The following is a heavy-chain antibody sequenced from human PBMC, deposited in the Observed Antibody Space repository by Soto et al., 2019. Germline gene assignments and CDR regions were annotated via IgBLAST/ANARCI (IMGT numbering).Heavy chain of an antibody. CDR1: GFSLSTSGVG. D-gene: IGHD3-22*01. CDR3: AHRTLLNYDDSSGYYYENWFDP. Sequence: SGPTLVNPTQTLTLTCTFSGFSLSTSGVGVGWIRQPPGKALEWLALIYWNDDKRYSPSLKSRLTITKDTSKNQVVLTMTNMDPVDTATYYCAHRTLLNYDDSSGYYYENWFDPWGQGTLVTV. CDR2: IYWNDDK. V-gene: IGHV2-5*01. J-gene: IGHJ5*02.